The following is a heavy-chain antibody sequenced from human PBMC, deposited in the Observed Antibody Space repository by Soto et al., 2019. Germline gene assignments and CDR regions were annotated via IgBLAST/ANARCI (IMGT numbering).Heavy chain of an antibody. CDR2: IINTGGDT. V-gene: IGHV3-23*01. CDR3: AKASGDSYPESRVFDQ. D-gene: IGHD5-18*01. J-gene: IGHJ4*02. CDR1: GLTFSRYA. Sequence: EVQLLESGGGLVQPGGSLRLSCAVSGLTFSRYAMSWVRQAPGKGLEWVSAIINTGGDTLYADSVKARFTISRDNFKNTLYLQMNSLRAEDAAIYYCAKASGDSYPESRVFDQWGQGTRVTVSS.